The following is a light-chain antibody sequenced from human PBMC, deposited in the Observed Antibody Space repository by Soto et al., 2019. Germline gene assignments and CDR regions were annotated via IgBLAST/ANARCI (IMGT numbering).Light chain of an antibody. CDR1: SSNIGAGYD. Sequence: QSALTQPPSVSGAPGQRVTISCTGTSSNIGAGYDVHWYQQLPGKAPTLLIYSNNDRPSGVPDRFSGSKSGTSASLAITGLQADDAADYYFHSYASSLSAVVFGVGTKVTV. CDR3: HSYASSLSAVV. V-gene: IGLV1-40*01. J-gene: IGLJ3*02. CDR2: SNN.